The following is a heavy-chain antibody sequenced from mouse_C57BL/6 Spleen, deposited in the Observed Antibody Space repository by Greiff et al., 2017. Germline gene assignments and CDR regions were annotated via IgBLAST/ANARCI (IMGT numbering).Heavy chain of an antibody. CDR3: TRGDYEYDGTSFAY. D-gene: IGHD2-4*01. V-gene: IGHV1-15*01. CDR2: IDPETGGT. CDR1: GYTFTDYE. Sequence: QVQLQQSGAELVRPGASVTLSCKASGYTFTDYEMHWVKQTPVHGLEWIGAIDPETGGTAYNQKFKGKAILTADKSSSTAYMELRSLTSEDSAVYYCTRGDYEYDGTSFAYWGQGTLVTVSA. J-gene: IGHJ3*01.